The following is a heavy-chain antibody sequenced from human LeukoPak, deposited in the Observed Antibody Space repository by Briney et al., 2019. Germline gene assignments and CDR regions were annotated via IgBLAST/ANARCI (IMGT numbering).Heavy chain of an antibody. V-gene: IGHV1-3*01. D-gene: IGHD3-9*01. CDR2: INAGNGNT. Sequence: ASVKVSCKASGYTFTSYAMHWVRQAPGQRLEWMGWINAGNGNTKYSQKFQGRVTITRDTSASTAYMALSSLRSEDTAVYYCARASLTGYYRSGFDYWGQGTLVTVSS. J-gene: IGHJ4*02. CDR3: ARASLTGYYRSGFDY. CDR1: GYTFTSYA.